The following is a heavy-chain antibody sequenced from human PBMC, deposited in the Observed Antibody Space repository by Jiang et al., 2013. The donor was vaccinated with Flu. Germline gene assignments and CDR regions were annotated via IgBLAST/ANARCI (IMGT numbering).Heavy chain of an antibody. J-gene: IGHJ2*01. D-gene: IGHD2-21*01. Sequence: GSGLVKPSETLSLTCTVSGGSISSSSYYWGWTRQPPGKGLEWIASIYNSGRTYYNPSLKSRVTISVDTSKNQFSLKLNSVTAADTAMYYCARMLDGTRKRVGMRYGSDNWYFDLWGRGTLVT. CDR3: ARMLDGTRKRVGMRYGSDNWYFDL. V-gene: IGHV4-39*01. CDR2: IYNSGRT. CDR1: GGSISSSSYY.